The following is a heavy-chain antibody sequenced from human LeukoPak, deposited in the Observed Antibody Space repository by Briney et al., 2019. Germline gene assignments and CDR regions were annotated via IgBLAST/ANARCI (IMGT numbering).Heavy chain of an antibody. V-gene: IGHV3-53*01. D-gene: IGHD5-18*01. CDR1: GFTVSSNY. CDR3: TYSLYRIQLWLY. CDR2: IYSGGST. Sequence: GGSLRLSCAASGFTVSSNYMSWVRQAPGKGLEWVSVIYSGGSTYYADSVKGRFTISRDNSKNTLYLQMNSLRAEDTAVYYCTYSLYRIQLWLYWGQGTLVTVSS. J-gene: IGHJ4*02.